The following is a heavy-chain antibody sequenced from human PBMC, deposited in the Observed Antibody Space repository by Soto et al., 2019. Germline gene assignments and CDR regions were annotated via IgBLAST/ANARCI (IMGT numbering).Heavy chain of an antibody. V-gene: IGHV1-46*01. J-gene: IGHJ3*02. D-gene: IGHD3-22*01. Sequence: SSVKVSCKASGYPFTSYYMHWVRQAPGQGLEWMGIINPSGGSTSYAQKFQGRVTMTRDTSTSTVYMELSSLRSEDTAVYYCARVGGSHYDSSGVVFDSNGQVSMVT. CDR1: GYPFTSYY. CDR2: INPSGGST. CDR3: ARVGGSHYDSSGVVFDS.